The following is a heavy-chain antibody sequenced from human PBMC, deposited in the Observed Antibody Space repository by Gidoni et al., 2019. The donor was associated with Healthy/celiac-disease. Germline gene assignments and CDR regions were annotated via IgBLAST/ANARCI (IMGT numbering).Heavy chain of an antibody. Sequence: QVQLVESGGGVVQPGRSLRLSCAASGSPFSSCGMHWVRQAPVKGLEWVAVIWYDGSNKYYADSVKGRFTISRDNSKNTLYLQMNSLRAEDTAVYYCARGQIYYYDSSGYNDYWGQGTLVTVSS. CDR1: GSPFSSCG. J-gene: IGHJ4*02. D-gene: IGHD3-22*01. V-gene: IGHV3-33*01. CDR3: ARGQIYYYDSSGYNDY. CDR2: IWYDGSNK.